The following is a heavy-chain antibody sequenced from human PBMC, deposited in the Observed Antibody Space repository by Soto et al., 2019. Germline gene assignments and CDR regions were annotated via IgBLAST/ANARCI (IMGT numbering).Heavy chain of an antibody. CDR1: GFTFSDAW. V-gene: IGHV3-15*07. J-gene: IGHJ4*02. CDR2: IKWSSHVGAV. Sequence: EVQLVESGGALVRPGGSLRLSCAASGFTFSDAWMNWVRQAPGKGPEWVGRIKWSSHVGAVDYGAPVKGRFTISRDDSRNTLYLQLNSLTTDDTAVYYCTRGGPLGNDFDYWGQGTLVTVSA. CDR3: TRGGPLGNDFDY. D-gene: IGHD2-15*01.